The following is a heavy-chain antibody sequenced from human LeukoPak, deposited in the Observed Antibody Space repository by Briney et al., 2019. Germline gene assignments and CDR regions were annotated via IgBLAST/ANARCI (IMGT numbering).Heavy chain of an antibody. CDR2: INPSGGST. D-gene: IGHD3-3*01. J-gene: IGHJ6*02. CDR1: GYTFTTYY. V-gene: IGHV1-46*01. CDR3: ARGTIFGVVTTSCMDV. Sequence: GASVKVSCKAFGYTFTTYYIHWVRQAPGQGLEWMGIINPSGGSTSYAQKFQGRVTMTRDTSTSTVYMELSSLRSEDTAVYYCARGTIFGVVTTSCMDVWGQGTTVTVSS.